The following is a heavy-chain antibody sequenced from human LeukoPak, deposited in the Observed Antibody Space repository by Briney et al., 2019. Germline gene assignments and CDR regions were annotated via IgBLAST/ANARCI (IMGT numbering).Heavy chain of an antibody. V-gene: IGHV4-31*03. Sequence: PSETLSLTCTVSGGSIGSGGYYWSWIRQHSGKGLEWIGYIYYSGSTYYNPSLKSRVTISVDTSKNQFSLKLSSVTAADTAVYYCARGSGYCNGGSCSNWFDPWGQGTLVTVSS. CDR3: ARGSGYCNGGSCSNWFDP. D-gene: IGHD2-15*01. CDR2: IYYSGST. J-gene: IGHJ5*02. CDR1: GGSIGSGGYY.